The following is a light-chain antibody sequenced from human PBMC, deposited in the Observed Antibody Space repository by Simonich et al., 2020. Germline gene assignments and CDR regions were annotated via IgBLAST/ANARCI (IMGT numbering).Light chain of an antibody. J-gene: IGKJ1*01. CDR3: QQYYRTPWT. CDR1: QSVLYSSNNKNY. V-gene: IGKV4-1*01. Sequence: DIVLTQSPDSLAVSLGERATINCKSSQSVLYSSNNKNYFAWYQQKPEQPPKLLIYWASTRESGVPDRFSGSGSGTDFTLTISSLQAEDVAVYYCQQYYRTPWTFGQGTKVEIK. CDR2: WAS.